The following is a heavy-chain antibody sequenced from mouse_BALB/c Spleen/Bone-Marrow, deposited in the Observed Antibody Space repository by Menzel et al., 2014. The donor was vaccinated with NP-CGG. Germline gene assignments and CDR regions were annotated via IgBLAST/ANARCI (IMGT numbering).Heavy chain of an antibody. Sequence: QVQLKHSGPGLVAPSQSLSITCTISGFSLTRYGVHWVRPPPGKGLEWLVVIWSDGSTTYNSALKSRLSITKDNSKSQVFLKMNSLQTDDTAMYYCARNGNFFAMDSWGQGTSVTVSS. CDR2: IWSDGST. D-gene: IGHD2-1*01. J-gene: IGHJ4*01. CDR3: ARNGNFFAMDS. CDR1: GFSLTRYG. V-gene: IGHV2-6-1*01.